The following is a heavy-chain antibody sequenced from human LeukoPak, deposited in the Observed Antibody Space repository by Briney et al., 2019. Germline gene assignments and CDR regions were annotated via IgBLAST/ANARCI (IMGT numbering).Heavy chain of an antibody. J-gene: IGHJ3*02. D-gene: IGHD3-22*01. CDR2: VYYNGNF. Sequence: PSETLSLTCTVSGGSVSSGLHYWNWIRQPPGKGLEWMGYVYYNGNFNYNPSLESRVTTSLDTSKNQFSLRLSSVTAADTAVYYCARDLASYYDSSGYFDAFDIWGQGTMVTVSS. CDR3: ARDLASYYDSSGYFDAFDI. V-gene: IGHV4-61*01. CDR1: GGSVSSGLHY.